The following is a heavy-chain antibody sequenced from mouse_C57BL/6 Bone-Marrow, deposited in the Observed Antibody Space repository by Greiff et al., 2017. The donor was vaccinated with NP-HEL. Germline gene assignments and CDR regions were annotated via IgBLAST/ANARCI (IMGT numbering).Heavy chain of an antibody. J-gene: IGHJ2*01. CDR2: IDPNSGGT. CDR3: ARYYYGSSSFDY. CDR1: GYTFTSYL. Sequence: QVQLQQPGAELVKPGASVKLSCKASGYTFTSYLMHWVKQRPGRGLEWIGRIDPNSGGTKYTEKFKSKATLAVDKPSSTAYMQLNSLTSEDAAVYYCARYYYGSSSFDYWGQGTTLTVSS. V-gene: IGHV1-72*01. D-gene: IGHD1-1*01.